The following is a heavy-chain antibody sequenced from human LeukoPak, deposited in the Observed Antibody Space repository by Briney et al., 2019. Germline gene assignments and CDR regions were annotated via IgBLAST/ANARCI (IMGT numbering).Heavy chain of an antibody. D-gene: IGHD2-2*01. J-gene: IGHJ4*02. V-gene: IGHV3-23*01. CDR2: ISGSGGST. CDR3: AKDLGYCSSTSCFLDY. CDR1: GFTFSSYA. Sequence: GGSLRLSCAASGFTFSSYAMSWVRQAPGKGLEWVSAISGSGGSTYYADSVKGRFTISRDNSKNTLYLQMNSLRAEDTAVYYCAKDLGYCSSTSCFLDYWGQGTPVTVSS.